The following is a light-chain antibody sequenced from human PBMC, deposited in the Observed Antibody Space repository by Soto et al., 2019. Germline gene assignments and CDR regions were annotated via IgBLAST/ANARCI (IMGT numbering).Light chain of an antibody. CDR3: QHCNSYPLT. V-gene: IGKV1-5*03. Sequence: DIQMTQSPSTLSASVGDRVTITCRASQSISSWLAWYQQKPGKAPDLLIYKASSLQSGVPSRFSGSGSGTEFTLTISSLQPDDFATYYCQHCNSYPLTFGGGTRVDIK. CDR2: KAS. CDR1: QSISSW. J-gene: IGKJ4*01.